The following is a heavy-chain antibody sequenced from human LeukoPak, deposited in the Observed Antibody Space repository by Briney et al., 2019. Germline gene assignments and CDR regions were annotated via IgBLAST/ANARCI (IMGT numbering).Heavy chain of an antibody. CDR3: ARQSPYYYDSSGFFDY. CDR2: IYYSGST. Sequence: SETLSLTCTVSGGSISSGGYYWSWIRQHPGKGLEWIGYIYYSGSTYYNPSLKSRVTISVDTSKNQFPLKLSSVTAADTAVYYCARQSPYYYDSSGFFDYWGQGTLVTVSS. J-gene: IGHJ4*02. V-gene: IGHV4-31*03. CDR1: GGSISSGGYY. D-gene: IGHD3-22*01.